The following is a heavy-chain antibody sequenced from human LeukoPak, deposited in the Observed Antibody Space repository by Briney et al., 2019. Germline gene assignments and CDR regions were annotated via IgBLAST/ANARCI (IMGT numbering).Heavy chain of an antibody. CDR1: GYSISSGYY. CDR3: ARQGYYHGRWFDP. D-gene: IGHD3-22*01. Sequence: PSETLSLTCAVSGYSISSGYYWGWIRQSPGKGLEWIGNIFDSGSTYYNPSLKSRVTISLDTSKNQFSLKLSSVTAADTAVYYCARQGYYHGRWFDPWGQGTLVTVSS. V-gene: IGHV4-38-2*01. CDR2: IFDSGST. J-gene: IGHJ5*02.